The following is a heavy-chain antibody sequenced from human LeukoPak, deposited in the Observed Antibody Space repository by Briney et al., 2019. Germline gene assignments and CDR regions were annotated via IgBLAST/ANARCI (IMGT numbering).Heavy chain of an antibody. J-gene: IGHJ4*02. CDR3: ARSGFNWNFLAGY. V-gene: IGHV3-30-3*01. Sequence: GGSLRPSCAASGFTFSSYAMHWVRQAPGKGLEWVAVISYDGSNKYYADSVKGRFTISRDNSKNTLYLQMNSLRAEDTAVYYCARSGFNWNFLAGYWGQGTLVTVSS. CDR2: ISYDGSNK. CDR1: GFTFSSYA. D-gene: IGHD1-7*01.